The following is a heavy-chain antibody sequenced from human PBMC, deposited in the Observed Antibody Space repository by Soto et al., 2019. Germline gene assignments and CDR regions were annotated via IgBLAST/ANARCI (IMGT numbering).Heavy chain of an antibody. CDR2: IYYSGST. V-gene: IGHV4-39*01. J-gene: IGHJ4*02. CDR1: GGSISSSSYY. Sequence: SETLSLTCTVSGGSISSSSYYWGWIRQPPGKGLEWIGSIYYSGSTYYNPSLKSRVTISVDTSKNQFSLKLSSVTAADTAVYYCARLMNKSSVDYWGQGTLVTVSS. D-gene: IGHD3-16*01. CDR3: ARLMNKSSVDY.